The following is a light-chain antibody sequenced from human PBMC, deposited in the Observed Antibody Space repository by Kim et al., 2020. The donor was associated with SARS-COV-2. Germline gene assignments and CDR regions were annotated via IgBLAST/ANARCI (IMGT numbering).Light chain of an antibody. CDR2: EVR. V-gene: IGLV2-23*02. CDR3: CSYAGSRNV. J-gene: IGLJ1*01. Sequence: QSALTQPASVSGSPGQSITISCTGTSSDVGTYDLVSWYQQHPGKAPKLLIYEVRKRPSGVSNRFSGPKSGNTASLAISGLQAEDEADYYCCSYAGSRNVFGTGTKVTVL. CDR1: SSDVGTYDL.